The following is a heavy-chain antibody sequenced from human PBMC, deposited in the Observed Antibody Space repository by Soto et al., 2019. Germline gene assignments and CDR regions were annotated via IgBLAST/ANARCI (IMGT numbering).Heavy chain of an antibody. J-gene: IGHJ3*01. CDR1: GFTFDDYP. CDR3: VKDAAFDL. CDR2: LSWNSASM. V-gene: IGHV3-9*01. Sequence: EVQLVESGGGLVQPGRSLRLSCAASGFTFDDYPMHWVRHAAGKGLEWVAGLSWNSASMGYADAVMGRFIISRYNARDSDYLLMNSLSAKDTALYYCVKDAAFDLWGQWTQVTLSS.